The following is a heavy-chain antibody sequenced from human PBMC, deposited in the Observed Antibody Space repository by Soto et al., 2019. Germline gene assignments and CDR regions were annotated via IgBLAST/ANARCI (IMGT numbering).Heavy chain of an antibody. D-gene: IGHD3-3*01. V-gene: IGHV3-48*03. CDR1: GFTFSSYE. Sequence: GGSLRLSCAASGFTFSSYEMNWVRQAPGKGLEWVSYISSSGSTIYYADSVKGRFTISRDNAKNSLYLQMNSLRAEDTAVYYCGRMGGSIFGVVIGFVYWGQGTMVTVSS. CDR3: GRMGGSIFGVVIGFVY. CDR2: ISSSGSTI. J-gene: IGHJ4*02.